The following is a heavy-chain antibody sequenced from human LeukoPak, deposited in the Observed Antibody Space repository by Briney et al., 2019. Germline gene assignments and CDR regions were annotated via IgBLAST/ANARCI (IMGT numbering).Heavy chain of an antibody. J-gene: IGHJ5*02. CDR2: IYHSGST. CDR3: ASAPEDIVVVPAAIRRFGWFDP. D-gene: IGHD2-2*02. Sequence: KPSETLSLTCTVSGYSISSGYCWGWIRQPPGKGLEWIGSIYHSGSTYYNPSLKSRVTISVDTSKNQFSLKLSSVTAADTAVYYCASAPEDIVVVPAAIRRFGWFDPWGQGTLVTVSS. V-gene: IGHV4-38-2*02. CDR1: GYSISSGYC.